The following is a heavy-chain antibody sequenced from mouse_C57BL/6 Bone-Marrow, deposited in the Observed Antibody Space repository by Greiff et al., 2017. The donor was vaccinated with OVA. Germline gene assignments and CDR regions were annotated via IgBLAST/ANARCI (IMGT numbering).Heavy chain of an antibody. CDR3: AREGAYDYAMDY. CDR2: IDPSDSYT. Sequence: QVQLQQSGAELVMPGASVKLSCKASGYTFTSYWMHWVRQRPGQGLEWIGEIDPSDSYTNYNQKFKGKSTLTVDKSSSTAYMQLSSLTSEDDAVYDCAREGAYDYAMDYWGQGTSVTVSS. V-gene: IGHV1-69*01. J-gene: IGHJ4*01. CDR1: GYTFTSYW.